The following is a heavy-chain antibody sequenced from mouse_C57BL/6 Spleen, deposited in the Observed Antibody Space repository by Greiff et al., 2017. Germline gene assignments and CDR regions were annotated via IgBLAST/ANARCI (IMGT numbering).Heavy chain of an antibody. CDR3: ARSDRGYAMDY. Sequence: DVKLVESGPELVKPGASVKISCKASGYSFTGYYMHWVKQSHGNILDWIGYIYPYNGVSSYNQKFKGKATLTVDKSSSTAYMELRSLTSEDSAVYYCARSDRGYAMDYWGQGTSVTVSS. CDR2: IYPYNGVS. V-gene: IGHV1-31*01. J-gene: IGHJ4*01. D-gene: IGHD2-14*01. CDR1: GYSFTGYY.